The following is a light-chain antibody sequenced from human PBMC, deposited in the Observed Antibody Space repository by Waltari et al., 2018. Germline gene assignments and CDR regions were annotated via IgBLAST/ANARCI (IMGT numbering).Light chain of an antibody. CDR3: CSYTGSSTSYG. CDR2: EAT. Sequence: QSALSQPASVSGSPGQSLTITCTGASTDLASYNLVAWYQHHPNRAPKLIIYEATKRPSGISPRFSGAKSGATASLRISGLQADDEADYYWCSYTGSSTSYGCGGGTKVTVL. V-gene: IGLV2-23*01. J-gene: IGLJ1*01. CDR1: STDLASYNL.